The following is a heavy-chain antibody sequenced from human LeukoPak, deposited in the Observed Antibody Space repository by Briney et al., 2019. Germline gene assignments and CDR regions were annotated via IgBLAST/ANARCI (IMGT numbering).Heavy chain of an antibody. J-gene: IGHJ4*02. CDR2: ISSSSSYI. Sequence: GGSLRLSCAASGFTFSSYSMNWVRQAPGKGLEWVSSISSSSSYIYYADSVKGRFTISRDNAKNSLYLQMNSLRAEDTAVYYSASYSPKSSRGYYFDYWGQGTLVTVSS. V-gene: IGHV3-21*01. CDR1: GFTFSSYS. CDR3: ASYSPKSSRGYYFDY. D-gene: IGHD6-13*01.